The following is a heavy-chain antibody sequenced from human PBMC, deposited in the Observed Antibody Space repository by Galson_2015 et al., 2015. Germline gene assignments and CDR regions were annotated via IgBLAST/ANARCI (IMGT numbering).Heavy chain of an antibody. V-gene: IGHV3-48*01. CDR1: GFTFSSYS. D-gene: IGHD5-18*01. CDR2: ISSSSSTI. Sequence: SLRLSCAASGFTFSSYSMNWVRQAPGKGLEWVSYISSSSSTIYYADSVKGRFTISRDNAKNSLYLQMNSLRAEDTAVYYCTKAEEDTAMAMYYFDYWGQGTLVTVSS. J-gene: IGHJ4*02. CDR3: TKAEEDTAMAMYYFDY.